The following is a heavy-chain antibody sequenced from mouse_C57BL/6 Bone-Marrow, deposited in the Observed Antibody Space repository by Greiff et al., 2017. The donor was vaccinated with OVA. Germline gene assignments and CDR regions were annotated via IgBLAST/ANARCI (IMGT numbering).Heavy chain of an antibody. CDR1: GYTFTSYW. V-gene: IGHV1-55*01. CDR3: AVDYYGSSYVGTPFDD. Sequence: QVQLQQPGAELVKPGASVKMSCKASGYTFTSYWITWVKQRPGQGLEWIGDINPGSGSTTYNEKYKSKATLTVDKSSSTAYMQLSSLTSEDSAVYYCAVDYYGSSYVGTPFDDWGQGTTLTVSS. CDR2: INPGSGST. J-gene: IGHJ2*01. D-gene: IGHD1-1*01.